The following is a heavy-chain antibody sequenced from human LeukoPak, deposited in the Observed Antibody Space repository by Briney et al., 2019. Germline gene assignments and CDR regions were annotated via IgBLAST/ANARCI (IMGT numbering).Heavy chain of an antibody. CDR3: ARGWASSWYYFDF. D-gene: IGHD2-2*01. V-gene: IGHV4-59*01. CDR1: GGSMRNYY. J-gene: IGHJ4*02. Sequence: SETLSLTCAVSGGSMRNYYWSWIRQPPGKGLEWTGYTHDSGSSSYNPSLRSRVSISIDTSKNQFSLNLSSVTAADTAVYYCARGWASSWYYFDFWGQGTLVTVSS. CDR2: THDSGSS.